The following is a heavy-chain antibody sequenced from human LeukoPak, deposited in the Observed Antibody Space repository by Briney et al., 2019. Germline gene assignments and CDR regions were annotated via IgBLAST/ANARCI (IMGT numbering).Heavy chain of an antibody. CDR1: GFTFSSYA. Sequence: GGSLRLSCAASGFTFSSYAMHWVRQAPGKGLEWVAVISYDGSNKYYADSVKGRFTISRDNSKNTLYLQMNSLRAEDTAVYYCVNTIFGVVTSEPDAFDIWGQGTMVTVSS. CDR2: ISYDGSNK. V-gene: IGHV3-30-3*01. D-gene: IGHD3-3*01. J-gene: IGHJ3*02. CDR3: VNTIFGVVTSEPDAFDI.